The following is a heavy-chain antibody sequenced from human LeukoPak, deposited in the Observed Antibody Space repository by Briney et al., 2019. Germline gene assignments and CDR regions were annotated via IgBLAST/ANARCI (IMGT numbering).Heavy chain of an antibody. Sequence: EASVKVSCKASGYTFTSYGISWVRQAPGQGLEWMGIINPSGGSTSYAQKFQGRVTMTRDTSTSTVYMELSSLRSEDTAVYYCARDASGYSYGFRRDYNYYFDYWGQGTLVTVSS. CDR2: INPSGGST. J-gene: IGHJ4*02. CDR3: ARDASGYSYGFRRDYNYYFDY. V-gene: IGHV1-46*01. CDR1: GYTFTSYG. D-gene: IGHD5-18*01.